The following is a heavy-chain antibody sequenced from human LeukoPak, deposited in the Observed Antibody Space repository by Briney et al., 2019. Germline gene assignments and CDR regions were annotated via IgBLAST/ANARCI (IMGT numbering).Heavy chain of an antibody. D-gene: IGHD3-22*01. V-gene: IGHV1-2*02. CDR1: GYTFTGYY. CDR2: IDPNSGGT. CDR3: ARDYDGTGYQRF. J-gene: IGHJ4*02. Sequence: ASVKVSCKASGYTFTGYYMHWVRQAPGQGLEWMGWIDPNSGGTNYAQKFQGRVTMTRDTSTRTAYMELRSLTSDDTAVYYCARDYDGTGYQRFWGQGTPVTVSS.